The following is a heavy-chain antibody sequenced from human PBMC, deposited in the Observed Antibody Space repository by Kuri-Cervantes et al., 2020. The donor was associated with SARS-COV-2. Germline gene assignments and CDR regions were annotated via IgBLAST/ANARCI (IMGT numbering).Heavy chain of an antibody. Sequence: GGSLRLSCAASGFTFSSYGMHWVRQAPGKGLEWVAFIRYDGSNKYYADSVKGRFTISRDNSKNTLYLQMNSLRVEDTAVYYCAKGALKDYGNRFDPWGQGTLVTVSS. CDR2: IRYDGSNK. V-gene: IGHV3-30*02. D-gene: IGHD4-17*01. CDR3: AKGALKDYGNRFDP. CDR1: GFTFSSYG. J-gene: IGHJ5*02.